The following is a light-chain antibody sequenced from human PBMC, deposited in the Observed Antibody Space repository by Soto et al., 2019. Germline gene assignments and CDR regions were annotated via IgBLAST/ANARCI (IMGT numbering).Light chain of an antibody. CDR1: QSVGSS. CDR2: DAS. V-gene: IGKV3-11*01. CDR3: LQRGDWPPLT. J-gene: IGKJ1*01. Sequence: EIVLTQSPATLSLSPGERATLSCRASQSVGSSLAWYQQKPGQAPRLLIYDASNRATGILARFSGSGSGTDFTLTISSLESEDFAVYYCLQRGDWPPLTFGQGTKVEIK.